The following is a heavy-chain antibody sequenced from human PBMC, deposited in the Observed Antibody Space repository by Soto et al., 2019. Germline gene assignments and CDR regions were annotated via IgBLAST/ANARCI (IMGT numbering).Heavy chain of an antibody. CDR2: ISHDGSNK. Sequence: QVQLVESGGGVVQPGRSLRLSCAASGFSFSSCAMHWVRQAPGKGLEWVAVISHDGSNKYYADSVKGRFTISRDNSINTLYLQLNSLRDEDTAVYYCARVSIAVAGIAYYFDYWGQGTLVTVSS. CDR1: GFSFSSCA. CDR3: ARVSIAVAGIAYYFDY. J-gene: IGHJ4*02. V-gene: IGHV3-30-3*01. D-gene: IGHD6-19*01.